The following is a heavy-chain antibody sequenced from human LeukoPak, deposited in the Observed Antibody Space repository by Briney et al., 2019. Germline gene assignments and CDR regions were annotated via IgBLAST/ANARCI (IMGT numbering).Heavy chain of an antibody. CDR1: GVTSSSFE. CDR2: ISVSGGSA. CDR3: AKTGYSSSWSRIWDY. Sequence: GGSLRLSCAASGVTSSSFEMSWVRHAPGEGLECGSAISVSGGSANYADSVRGGLPISTYNPRNSLSLQMNSLRAEDTALYYCAKTGYSSSWSRIWDYWGQGTLVTVSS. D-gene: IGHD6-13*01. V-gene: IGHV3-23*01. J-gene: IGHJ4*02.